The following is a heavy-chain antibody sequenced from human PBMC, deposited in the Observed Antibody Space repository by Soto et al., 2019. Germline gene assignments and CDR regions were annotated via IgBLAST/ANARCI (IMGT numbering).Heavy chain of an antibody. D-gene: IGHD3-3*01. CDR2: IVVGSGNT. J-gene: IGHJ6*02. Sequence: ASVKVSCKASGFTFTSSAVQWVRQARGQRLEWIGWIVVGSGNTNYAQKFQERVTITRDMSTSTAYMELSSLRSEDTAVYYCAAGIPHPYYDFWSGPHGYYGMDVWGQGTTVTVSS. V-gene: IGHV1-58*01. CDR1: GFTFTSSA. CDR3: AAGIPHPYYDFWSGPHGYYGMDV.